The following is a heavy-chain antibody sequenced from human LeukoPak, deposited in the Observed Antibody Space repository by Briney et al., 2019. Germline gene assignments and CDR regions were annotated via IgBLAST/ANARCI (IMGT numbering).Heavy chain of an antibody. CDR3: AKFYYGSGSPTDAFDI. Sequence: PGGSLRLSCAASGFTFSSYAMSWVRQAPGKGLEWVSAISGSGGSTYYADSVKGRFTISRDNSKNTLYLQMNSLRAEDTAVYYCAKFYYGSGSPTDAFDIWGQGTMVTVSS. V-gene: IGHV3-23*01. J-gene: IGHJ3*02. CDR1: GFTFSSYA. CDR2: ISGSGGST. D-gene: IGHD3-10*01.